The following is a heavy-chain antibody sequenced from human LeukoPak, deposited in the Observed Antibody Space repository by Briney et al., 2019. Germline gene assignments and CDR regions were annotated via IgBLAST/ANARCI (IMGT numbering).Heavy chain of an antibody. CDR2: IIPIFGTA. J-gene: IGHJ4*02. V-gene: IGHV1-69*05. CDR1: GYTFTSYG. D-gene: IGHD6-13*01. Sequence: SVKVSCKAAGYTFTSYGISWVRQAPGQGLEWMGGIIPIFGTANYAQKFQGRVTITTDESTSTAYMELSSLRSEDTAVYYCARGIGAGAVFDYLGQGTLGTGS. CDR3: ARGIGAGAVFDY.